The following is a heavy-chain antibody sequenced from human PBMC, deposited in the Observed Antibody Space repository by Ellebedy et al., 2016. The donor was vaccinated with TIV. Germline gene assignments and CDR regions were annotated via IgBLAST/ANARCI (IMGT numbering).Heavy chain of an antibody. CDR2: IHPGDSAS. Sequence: GESLKISCKDSGYSFTTYWIGWVRQMPGKGLEWMGIIHPGDSASSYSPSFQGQVTISADKSISTAYLQWSSLKASDTAMYYCARTTEDPYSFDYWGQGTLVTVSS. CDR1: GYSFTTYW. J-gene: IGHJ4*02. CDR3: ARTTEDPYSFDY. D-gene: IGHD4-17*01. V-gene: IGHV5-51*01.